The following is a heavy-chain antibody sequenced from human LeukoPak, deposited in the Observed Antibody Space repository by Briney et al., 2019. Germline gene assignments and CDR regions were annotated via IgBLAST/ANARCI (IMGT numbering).Heavy chain of an antibody. CDR1: GGTFSSYA. V-gene: IGHV1-69*05. D-gene: IGHD4-17*01. CDR3: ARDVHGDYGSGWFDP. J-gene: IGHJ5*02. CDR2: IMPLFGTA. Sequence: SVRVSCKASGGTFSSYAISWVRQAPGQGLEWLGGIMPLFGTAGYAQKFQGRVTITKDESTRTVYLELTSLTSDDTAVYYCARDVHGDYGSGWFDPWGQGTLVSVSS.